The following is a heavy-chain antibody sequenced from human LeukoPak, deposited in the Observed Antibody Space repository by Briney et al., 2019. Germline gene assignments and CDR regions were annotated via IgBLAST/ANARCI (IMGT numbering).Heavy chain of an antibody. CDR1: GGSISTYY. J-gene: IGHJ6*03. V-gene: IGHV4-59*01. D-gene: IGHD5-24*01. Sequence: SETLSLTCTVSGGSISTYYWTWIRQPPGKGLERLGYIYYNGNTNYNPSLPSRVTISLNTSKNQFSLNPTSVTAADTAVYYCARLKGEMITIRPYYHYYMDVWGKGTTVTVSS. CDR2: IYYNGNT. CDR3: ARLKGEMITIRPYYHYYMDV.